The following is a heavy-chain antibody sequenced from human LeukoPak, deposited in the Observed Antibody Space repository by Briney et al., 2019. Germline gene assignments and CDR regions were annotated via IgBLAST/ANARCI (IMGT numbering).Heavy chain of an antibody. J-gene: IGHJ4*02. V-gene: IGHV1-8*01. Sequence: ASVKVSCKASGYTFTSYDINWVRQATGQGLEWMGWMNPNSGNTGYAQKFQGRVTMTRNTSISTAYMELSSLRSEDTAVYYCVREIIKGSGWYYFEYWGQGTLVTVSS. D-gene: IGHD6-19*01. CDR2: MNPNSGNT. CDR1: GYTFTSYD. CDR3: VREIIKGSGWYYFEY.